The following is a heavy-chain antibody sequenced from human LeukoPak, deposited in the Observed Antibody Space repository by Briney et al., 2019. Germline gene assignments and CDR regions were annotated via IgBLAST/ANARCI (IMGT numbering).Heavy chain of an antibody. J-gene: IGHJ4*02. CDR2: IYYSGST. V-gene: IGHV4-59*01. CDR1: GGSISGYY. D-gene: IGHD1-26*01. CDR3: ARVSGGTYPDY. Sequence: SETLSLTCTVSGGSISGYYWSWIRQPPGKGLEWIGYIYYSGSTNYNPSLKSRVTISVDTSKNQFSLKLSSVTAADTAVYYCARVSGGTYPDYWGQGTLVTVSP.